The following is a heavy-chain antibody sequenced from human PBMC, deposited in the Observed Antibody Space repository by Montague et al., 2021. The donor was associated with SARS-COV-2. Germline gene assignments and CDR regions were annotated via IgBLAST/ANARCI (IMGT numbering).Heavy chain of an antibody. V-gene: IGHV3-53*04. Sequence: SLRLSCAASGFTVSSNYMSWVRQAPGKGLEWVSVIYSGGSTYYADSVKGRFTISRHNSKNTLYLQMNSLRAEDTAVYYCARDLTYGSGRSYYYGMDVWGQGTTVTVPS. CDR1: GFTVSSNY. D-gene: IGHD3-10*01. J-gene: IGHJ6*02. CDR2: IYSGGST. CDR3: ARDLTYGSGRSYYYGMDV.